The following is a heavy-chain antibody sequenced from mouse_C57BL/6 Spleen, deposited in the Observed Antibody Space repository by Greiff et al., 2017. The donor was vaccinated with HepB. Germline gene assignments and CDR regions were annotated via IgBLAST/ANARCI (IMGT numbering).Heavy chain of an antibody. CDR1: GYTFTSYW. J-gene: IGHJ3*01. V-gene: IGHV1-64*01. D-gene: IGHD2-4*01. CDR2: IHPNSGST. Sequence: QVQLQQPGAELVKPGASVKLSCKASGYTFTSYWMHWVKQRPGQGLEWIGMIHPNSGSTNYNEKFKSKATLTVDKSSSTAYMQLSSLTSEDSAVYYCARGYYDYDVRFAYWGQGTLVTVSA. CDR3: ARGYYDYDVRFAY.